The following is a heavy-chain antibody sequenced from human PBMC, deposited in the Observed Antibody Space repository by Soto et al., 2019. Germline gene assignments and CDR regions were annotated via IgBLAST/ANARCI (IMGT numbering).Heavy chain of an antibody. Sequence: GGSLRLSCAASGFTFSSYGMHWVRQAPGKGLEWVAVISYDGSNKYYADSVKGRFTISRDNSKNTLYLQMNSLRAEDTAVYYCAKDWRNYGDYYFDYWGQGTLVTISS. D-gene: IGHD4-17*01. CDR1: GFTFSSYG. J-gene: IGHJ4*02. CDR2: ISYDGSNK. V-gene: IGHV3-30*18. CDR3: AKDWRNYGDYYFDY.